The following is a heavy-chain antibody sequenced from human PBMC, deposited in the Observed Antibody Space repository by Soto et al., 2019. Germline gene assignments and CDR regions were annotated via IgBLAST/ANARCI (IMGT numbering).Heavy chain of an antibody. D-gene: IGHD1-1*01. J-gene: IGHJ5*02. CDR3: VRDGTKNLREWFDT. Sequence: XETLSLPCNVSGGSLSGYKWSWIRQPPGKGLEWIGRIYATGSSDYNPSLKSRITISVDMSKKQFSLTLRSVTAADTAMYYCVRDGTKNLREWFDTWAQRILGTVPS. CDR2: IYATGSS. V-gene: IGHV4-4*07. CDR1: GGSLSGYK.